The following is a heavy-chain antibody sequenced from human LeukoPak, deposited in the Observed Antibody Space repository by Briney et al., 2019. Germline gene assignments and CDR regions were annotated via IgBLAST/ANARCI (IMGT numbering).Heavy chain of an antibody. D-gene: IGHD3-3*01. CDR1: GGSISSGGYS. Sequence: SQTLSLTCAVSGGSISSGGYSWSWIRQPPGKGLEWIGYIYHSGSTYYNPSLESRVTISVDRSKNQFSLKLSSVTAADTAVYYCARGDFTIFGVVTAFDYWGQGTLVTVSS. CDR3: ARGDFTIFGVVTAFDY. V-gene: IGHV4-30-2*01. J-gene: IGHJ4*02. CDR2: IYHSGST.